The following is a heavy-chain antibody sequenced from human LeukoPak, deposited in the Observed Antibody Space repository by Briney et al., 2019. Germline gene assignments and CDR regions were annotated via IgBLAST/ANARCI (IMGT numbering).Heavy chain of an antibody. V-gene: IGHV3-11*01. CDR2: ISSSGSTI. CDR3: ARVRGFLEWLLPYYYYGMDV. Sequence: PGGSLRLSCAASGFTFSDYYMSWIRQAPGKGLEWVSYISSSGSTIYYADSVKGRFTISRDNAKNSLYLQMNSLRAEDTAVYYCARVRGFLEWLLPYYYYGMDVWGQGTTVTVSS. J-gene: IGHJ6*02. D-gene: IGHD3-3*01. CDR1: GFTFSDYY.